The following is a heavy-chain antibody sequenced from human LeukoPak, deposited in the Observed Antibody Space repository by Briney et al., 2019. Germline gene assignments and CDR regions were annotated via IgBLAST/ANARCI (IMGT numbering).Heavy chain of an antibody. CDR2: ISSDGGST. J-gene: IGHJ2*01. V-gene: IGHV3-64*01. Sequence: GGSLRLSCAASGIIFSNYAMHWVRQGPGKGLECISTISSDGGSTYYANSVKGRFTTSRDNSKNMLYLQMDSLRAEDMAVYYCARGRQGAKTRYFDLWGRGTRVTVSS. CDR3: ARGRQGAKTRYFDL. CDR1: GIIFSNYA. D-gene: IGHD1-26*01.